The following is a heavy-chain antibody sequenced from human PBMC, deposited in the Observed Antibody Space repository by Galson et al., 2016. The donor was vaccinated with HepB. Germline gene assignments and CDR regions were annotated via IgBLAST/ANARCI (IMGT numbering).Heavy chain of an antibody. CDR3: ARESYTSSYFDY. CDR1: GYTFTDYY. J-gene: IGHJ4*02. V-gene: IGHV1-2*04. Sequence: SVKVSCKASGYTFTDYYIHWVRQAPGQGLDWMGWINPNSGDTRYAQKFQGWVTMTRDTSITTAYMDLNRLRSDDTAVYFCARESYTSSYFDYWGQGTLVTVSS. D-gene: IGHD6-6*01. CDR2: INPNSGDT.